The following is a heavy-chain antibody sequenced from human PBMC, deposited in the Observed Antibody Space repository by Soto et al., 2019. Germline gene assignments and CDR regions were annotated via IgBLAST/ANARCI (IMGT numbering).Heavy chain of an antibody. CDR1: GFTFSSYA. CDR2: VSGSSGSK. CDR3: AKDWCSGTTCYCLEN. D-gene: IGHD1-7*01. V-gene: IGHV3-23*01. Sequence: EVQLLESGGGLVQPGGALRLSCAASGFTFSSYAMSWVRQAPGKGLEWVSSVSGSSGSKSYADSVKGRFTISRDNSKSTVYLKMNSLRAEDTAVYCCAKDWCSGTTCYCLENWGQGTLVTVS. J-gene: IGHJ4*02.